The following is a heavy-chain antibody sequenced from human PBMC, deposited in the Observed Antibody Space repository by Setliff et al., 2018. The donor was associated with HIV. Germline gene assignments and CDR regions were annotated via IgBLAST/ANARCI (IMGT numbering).Heavy chain of an antibody. J-gene: IGHJ4*02. V-gene: IGHV1-2*06. D-gene: IGHD3-10*01. CDR3: VRDIKYGSGSSHIGPSPGFDY. Sequence: GASVKVSCKASGYTFTGHYMHWVRQAPGQGLEWMGRINPNSGGTNYAQKFKGRFTMTRDTSISTAYMELSRLTSDDTAVYFCVRDIKYGSGSSHIGPSPGFDYWGQGTLVTVSS. CDR2: INPNSGGT. CDR1: GYTFTGHY.